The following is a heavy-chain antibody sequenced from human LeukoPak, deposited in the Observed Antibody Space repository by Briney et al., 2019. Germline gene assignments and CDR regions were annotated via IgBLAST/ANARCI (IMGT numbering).Heavy chain of an antibody. D-gene: IGHD3-10*01. V-gene: IGHV3-7*03. CDR2: IKQDGSEK. J-gene: IGHJ3*02. CDR1: GFTFSSFW. CDR3: VGDFGFASKNPLDM. Sequence: PGGSLRLSCAASGFTFSSFWMSWVRQAPGKGLEWVANIKQDGSEKYYVDSVMGRFTISRDNAKNSLYLQMNSLRAEDTAVYYCVGDFGFASKNPLDMWGQGTMVTVSS.